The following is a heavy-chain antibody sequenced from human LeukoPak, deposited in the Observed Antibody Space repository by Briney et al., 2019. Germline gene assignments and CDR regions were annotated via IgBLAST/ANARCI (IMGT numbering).Heavy chain of an antibody. Sequence: ASVKVSCKASGYTFTGYYMHWVRQAPGQGLEWMGWINPNSGGTNYAQKFQGRVTMTRDTSISTAYMELSRLRSDDTAVYYCARAYCGGDCYAFGYWDQGTLVTVSS. J-gene: IGHJ4*02. CDR2: INPNSGGT. CDR1: GYTFTGYY. CDR3: ARAYCGGDCYAFGY. D-gene: IGHD2-21*02. V-gene: IGHV1-2*02.